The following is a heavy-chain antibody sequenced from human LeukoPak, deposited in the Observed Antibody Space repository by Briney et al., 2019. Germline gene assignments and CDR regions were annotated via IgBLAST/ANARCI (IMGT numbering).Heavy chain of an antibody. V-gene: IGHV3-11*01. CDR2: ISSSGSTI. CDR3: AREISTGTILFDP. J-gene: IGHJ5*02. CDR1: GFTFSDYY. D-gene: IGHD1-7*01. Sequence: PGGSRRLSCAASGFTFSDYYMSWIRKAPGKGLEWVSYISSSGSTIYYADSVKGRFTISRDNAKNSLYLQMNSLRAEDTAVYYCAREISTGTILFDPWGQGTLVTVSS.